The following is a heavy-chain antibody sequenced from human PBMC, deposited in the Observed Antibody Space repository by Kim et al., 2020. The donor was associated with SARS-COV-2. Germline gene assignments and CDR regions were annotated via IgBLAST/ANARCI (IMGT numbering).Heavy chain of an antibody. J-gene: IGHJ4*02. D-gene: IGHD7-27*01. V-gene: IGHV1-18*01. CDR3: ARTTKTGRLIGAYDY. Sequence: RKLQGRVTMTTDTSTSTAYMELRSLRSDDTAVYYCARTTKTGRLIGAYDYWGQGTLVTVSS.